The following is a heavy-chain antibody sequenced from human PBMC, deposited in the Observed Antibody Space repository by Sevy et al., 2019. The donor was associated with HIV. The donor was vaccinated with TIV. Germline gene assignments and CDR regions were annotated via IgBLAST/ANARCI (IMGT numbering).Heavy chain of an antibody. CDR1: GFSLSNYP. D-gene: IGHD6-6*01. CDR3: AKGRIPSIGTLGPFDS. J-gene: IGHJ4*02. V-gene: IGHV3-23*01. Sequence: GGSLSLSCAASGFSLSNYPMTWVRQAPGKGLEWISTKTGSAGVTYYADSVKGRFTISRDNSKNTLFLQMNSLRAEDTALYYCAKGRIPSIGTLGPFDSWGQGTLVTVSS. CDR2: KTGSAGVT.